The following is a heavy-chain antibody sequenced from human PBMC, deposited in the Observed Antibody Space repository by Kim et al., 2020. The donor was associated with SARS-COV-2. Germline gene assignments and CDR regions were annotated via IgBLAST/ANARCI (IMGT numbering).Heavy chain of an antibody. CDR1: GFTFGDYA. D-gene: IGHD3-10*01. V-gene: IGHV3-9*01. CDR2: ISWNSGSI. Sequence: GGSLRLSCAASGFTFGDYAMHWVRQAPGKGLEWVSGISWNSGSIGYADSVKGRFTISRDNAKNSLYLQMNSLRAEDTALYYCAKDIIRGYYGSWTSAFDIWGQGTTVTVSS. CDR3: AKDIIRGYYGSWTSAFDI. J-gene: IGHJ3*02.